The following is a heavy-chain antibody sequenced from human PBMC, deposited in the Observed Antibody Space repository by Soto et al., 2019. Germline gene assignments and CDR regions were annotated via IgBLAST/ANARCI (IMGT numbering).Heavy chain of an antibody. J-gene: IGHJ4*02. V-gene: IGHV1-69*13. CDR1: GGTFSSYA. CDR3: VRVVAIPGYPDH. Sequence: SVKVSCKTSGGTFSSYAISWVRQAPGQGLERMGGIVPIVGTTTYAQKFQGRVTIAADEATSTAYMQLSRLSFDDPAVYYCVRVVAIPGYPDHWGQGTLVTVS. D-gene: IGHD5-12*01. CDR2: IVPIVGTT.